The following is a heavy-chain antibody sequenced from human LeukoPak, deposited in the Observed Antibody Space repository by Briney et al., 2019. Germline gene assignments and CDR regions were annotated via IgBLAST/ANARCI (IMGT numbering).Heavy chain of an antibody. J-gene: IGHJ6*03. CDR2: IIPIFGTA. CDR3: ARGEGVDTAMVSNNYYYYMDV. CDR1: GGTFSSYA. D-gene: IGHD5-18*01. V-gene: IGHV1-69*05. Sequence: ASVKVSCKASGGTFSSYAISWVRQAPGQGLEWMGGIIPIFGTANYAQKFQGRVTITTDESTSTAYMELSSLRSEDTAVYYCARGEGVDTAMVSNNYYYYMDVWGKGTTVTVSS.